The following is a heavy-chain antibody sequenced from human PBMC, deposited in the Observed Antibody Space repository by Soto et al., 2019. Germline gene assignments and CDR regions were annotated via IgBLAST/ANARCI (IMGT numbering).Heavy chain of an antibody. J-gene: IGHJ4*02. CDR3: AVRPHSSSRYFD. D-gene: IGHD6-13*01. CDR1: GGSISSSSYY. Sequence: KASETLSLTCTVSGGSISSSSYYWGWIRQPPGKGLEWIGSIYYSGSTYYNPSLKSRVTISVDTSKNQFSLKLSSVTAADTAVYYCAVRPHSSSRYFDWGQGTLVTVSS. CDR2: IYYSGST. V-gene: IGHV4-39*01.